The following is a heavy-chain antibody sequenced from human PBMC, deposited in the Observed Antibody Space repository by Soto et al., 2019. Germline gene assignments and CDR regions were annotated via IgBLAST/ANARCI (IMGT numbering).Heavy chain of an antibody. CDR3: AKDRVVIIWYYYYCMDV. D-gene: IGHD3-3*01. J-gene: IGHJ6*02. Sequence: VGSLRLSCAASGFTFSSYGMHWVRQAPGKGLEWVAVISYDGSNKYYADSVKGRFTISRDNSKNTLYLQMNSLRAEDTAVYYCAKDRVVIIWYYYYCMDVWGQGTTVTVSS. CDR1: GFTFSSYG. V-gene: IGHV3-30*18. CDR2: ISYDGSNK.